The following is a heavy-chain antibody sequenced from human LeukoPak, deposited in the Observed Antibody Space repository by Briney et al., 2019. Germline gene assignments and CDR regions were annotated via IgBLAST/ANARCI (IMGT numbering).Heavy chain of an antibody. CDR2: INHSGST. J-gene: IGHJ6*02. V-gene: IGHV4-34*01. D-gene: IGHD3-3*01. Sequence: SETLSLTCAVYGGSFSGYYWSWIRQPPGKGLEWIGEINHSGSTNYNPSLKSRVTISVDTSKNQFSLKLSSVTAADTAVYYCARKPHTYYDFWSGYSPAAYYGMDVWGQGTTVTVSS. CDR1: GGSFSGYY. CDR3: ARKPHTYYDFWSGYSPAAYYGMDV.